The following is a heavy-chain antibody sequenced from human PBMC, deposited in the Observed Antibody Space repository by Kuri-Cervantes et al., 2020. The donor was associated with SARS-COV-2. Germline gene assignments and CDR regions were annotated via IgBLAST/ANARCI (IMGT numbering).Heavy chain of an antibody. CDR1: GYTFTGYY. CDR3: ARTGGDGDSSGYYSYYYYYMDV. D-gene: IGHD3-22*01. J-gene: IGHJ6*03. Sequence: ASVKVSCKASGYTFTGYYMHRVRQAPGQGLEWMGWINPNSGGTNYAQKFQGRVTMTRDTSISTAYMELSSLRSEDTAVYYCARTGGDGDSSGYYSYYYYYMDVWGKGTTVTVSS. V-gene: IGHV1-2*02. CDR2: INPNSGGT.